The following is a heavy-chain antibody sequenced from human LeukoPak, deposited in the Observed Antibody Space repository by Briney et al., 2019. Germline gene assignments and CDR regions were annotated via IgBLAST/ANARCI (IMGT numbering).Heavy chain of an antibody. CDR3: AKENAYYFATLKYYFDF. CDR2: ISGRGDST. CDR1: GFTFSSNA. J-gene: IGHJ4*02. Sequence: GGSLRLSCAASGFTFSSNAMSWVRQPPGKGLEWVSIISGRGDSTYYADSVKGRFTISRDNSKNTLSLQMNSLRAEDTAVYFCAKENAYYFATLKYYFDFWGEGTLVTVSS. D-gene: IGHD3-16*01. V-gene: IGHV3-23*01.